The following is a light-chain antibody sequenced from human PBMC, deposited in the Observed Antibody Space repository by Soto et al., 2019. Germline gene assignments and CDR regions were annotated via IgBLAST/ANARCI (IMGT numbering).Light chain of an antibody. CDR1: SSNIGAGYD. J-gene: IGLJ3*02. CDR2: GNS. CDR3: QSYDSSLSLHRV. Sequence: QSVLTQPPSVSGAPGQRVTISCTGSSSNIGAGYDVHWYQQLPGTAPKLLIYGNSNRPSGVPDRFSGSKSGTSASLAITGLQAEDEAEYYCQSYDSSLSLHRVFGGGTKLTVL. V-gene: IGLV1-40*01.